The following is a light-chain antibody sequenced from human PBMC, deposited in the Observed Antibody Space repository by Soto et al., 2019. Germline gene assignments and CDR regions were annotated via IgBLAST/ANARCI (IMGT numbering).Light chain of an antibody. J-gene: IGKJ1*01. CDR2: AAS. Sequence: DIPMTQSPSSLSASVGDRVTITCRASQSISSYLNWYQQKPGKAPKLLIYAASSLQSGVPSRFSGRGSGTDFTLTISSLQPEDFATYYCQQSYRTWTFGQGTKVEIK. V-gene: IGKV1-39*01. CDR3: QQSYRTWT. CDR1: QSISSY.